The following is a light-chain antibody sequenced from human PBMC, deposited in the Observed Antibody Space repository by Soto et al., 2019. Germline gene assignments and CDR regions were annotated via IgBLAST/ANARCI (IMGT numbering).Light chain of an antibody. CDR3: QQYNNWPSWT. CDR2: GAS. CDR1: QSVSSN. J-gene: IGKJ1*01. V-gene: IGKV3-15*01. Sequence: IAMTQSPATLSVSSGERATISCMASQSVSSNLAWYQQKPGQAPRLLIYGASTRATGIPARFSGSGSGTEFTLTISSLQSEDFAVYYCQQYNNWPSWTFGQGTKVDI.